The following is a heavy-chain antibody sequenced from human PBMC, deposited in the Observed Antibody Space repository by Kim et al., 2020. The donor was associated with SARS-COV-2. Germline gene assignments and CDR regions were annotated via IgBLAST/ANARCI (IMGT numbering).Heavy chain of an antibody. J-gene: IGHJ3*02. CDR3: ARRGTGGAFDI. CDR2: T. V-gene: IGHV3-13*01. D-gene: IGHD3-10*01. Sequence: TYYPGSVKGRFTISRENATNSLYLQMNSLRAGDTAVYYRARRGTGGAFDIWGQGTMVTVSS.